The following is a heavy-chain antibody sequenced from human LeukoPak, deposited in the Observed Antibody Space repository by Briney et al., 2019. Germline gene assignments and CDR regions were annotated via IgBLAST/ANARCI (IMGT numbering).Heavy chain of an antibody. CDR2: IYTSGST. J-gene: IGHJ4*02. D-gene: IGHD3-3*01. Sequence: PSETLSLTCTVSGGSISSYYWSWIRQPPGKGLEWIGYIYTSGSTNYNPSLKSRVTISVDTSKNQFSPKLSSVTAADTAVYYCARQDFWSGYYVIDYWGQGTLVTVSS. V-gene: IGHV4-4*09. CDR3: ARQDFWSGYYVIDY. CDR1: GGSISSYY.